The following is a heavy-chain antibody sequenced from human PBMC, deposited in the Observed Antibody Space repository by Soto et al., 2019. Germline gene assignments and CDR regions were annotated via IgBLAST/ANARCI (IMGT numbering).Heavy chain of an antibody. J-gene: IGHJ6*02. CDR3: ATSPTPGSATPSYYVMDV. D-gene: IGHD2-15*01. CDR1: GGSFTSFI. V-gene: IGHV1-69*02. CDR2: IIPVLDVE. Sequence: QVQLVQSGAEVKKPGSSVKFSCKASGGSFTSFIVTWVRQAPGQGLEWMGRIIPVLDVEYYAQKFQGRLTITAEKSTNPAYMELRSLRSEDTAVYYCATSPTPGSATPSYYVMDVWGLGTTVTVSS.